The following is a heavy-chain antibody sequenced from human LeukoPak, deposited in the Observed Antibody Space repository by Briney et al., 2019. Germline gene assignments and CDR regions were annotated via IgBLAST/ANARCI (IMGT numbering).Heavy chain of an antibody. CDR3: ARGLYGSGSYYNDY. Sequence: APVKVSCKASGYTFTGYYMHWVRQAPGQGLEWMGWINPNSGGTNYAQKFQCRVTMTTDTSTRTAYMELRSLRSDDTALYYCARGLYGSGSYYNDYWGQGTLVTVSS. J-gene: IGHJ4*02. V-gene: IGHV1-2*02. D-gene: IGHD3-10*01. CDR2: INPNSGGT. CDR1: GYTFTGYY.